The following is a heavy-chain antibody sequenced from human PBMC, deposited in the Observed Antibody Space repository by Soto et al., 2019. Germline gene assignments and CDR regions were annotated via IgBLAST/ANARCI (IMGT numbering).Heavy chain of an antibody. CDR3: AREGNLGRWLQPLDF. J-gene: IGHJ4*02. V-gene: IGHV4-59*01. CDR1: GDSISAYS. CDR2: IHYNGNT. D-gene: IGHD5-12*01. Sequence: QVQLQVSGPGLVKPSETLSLTCTVSGDSISAYSWSWVRQPPGKGLEWIGNIHYNGNTKYSPSLKSRVAMSVDTSKNHFSLGLISVTAADTAIYFCAREGNLGRWLQPLDFWGQGTLVTVSS.